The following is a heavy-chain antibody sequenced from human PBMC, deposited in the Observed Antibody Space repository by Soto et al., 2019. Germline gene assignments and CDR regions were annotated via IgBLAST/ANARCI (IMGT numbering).Heavy chain of an antibody. D-gene: IGHD5-12*01. CDR3: ARVGRGYSGYDMGWMYYFDY. CDR2: IYYSGST. CDR1: GGSISSGGYY. V-gene: IGHV4-31*03. Sequence: QVQLQESGPGLVKPSQTLSLTCTVSGGSISSGGYYWSWIRQHPGKGLEWIGYIYYSGSTYYNPSLKSRVTIPVDPSKNQFSLKLSSVTAADTAVYYCARVGRGYSGYDMGWMYYFDYWGQGTLVTVSS. J-gene: IGHJ4*02.